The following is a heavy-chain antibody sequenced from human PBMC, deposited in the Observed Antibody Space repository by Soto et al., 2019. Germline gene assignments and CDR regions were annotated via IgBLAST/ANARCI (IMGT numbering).Heavy chain of an antibody. CDR2: IYYSGST. CDR3: ARDLPNSNPYYFDY. V-gene: IGHV4-59*01. CDR1: GGSISSYY. D-gene: IGHD4-4*01. J-gene: IGHJ4*02. Sequence: PSETLSLTCTVSGGSISSYYWSWIRQPPGKGLEWIGYIYYSGSTNYNPSLKSRVTISVDTSKNQFSLKLSSVTAADTAVYYCARDLPNSNPYYFDYWGQGTLVTVYS.